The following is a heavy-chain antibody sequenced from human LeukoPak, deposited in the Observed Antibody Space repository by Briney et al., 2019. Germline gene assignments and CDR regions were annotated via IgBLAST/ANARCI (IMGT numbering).Heavy chain of an antibody. CDR2: IYTSGST. CDR1: GGSISSYY. D-gene: IGHD3-10*01. J-gene: IGHJ6*03. V-gene: IGHV4-4*09. Sequence: SETLSLTCTVSGGSISSYYWSWIRQPPGKGLEWIGYIYTSGSTNYNPSFKSRVTISVDTSKNQFSLKLSSVTAADTAVYYCARQLGYYYYMDVWGKGTTVSVSS. CDR3: ARQLGYYYYMDV.